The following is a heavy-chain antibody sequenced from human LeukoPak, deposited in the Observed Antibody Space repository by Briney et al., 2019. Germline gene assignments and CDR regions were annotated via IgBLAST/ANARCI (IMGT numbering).Heavy chain of an antibody. D-gene: IGHD1-14*01. V-gene: IGHV3-21*01. CDR2: ISSSSSYI. CDR1: GFTFSSYS. CDR3: ARGPPLVPGTTPRGY. Sequence: GGSLRLSCAASGFTFSSYSMNWVRQAPGKGLEWVSSISSSSSYIYYADSMKGRFTISRDNAKNSLYLQMNSLRAEDTAVYYCARGPPLVPGTTPRGYWGQGTLVTVSS. J-gene: IGHJ4*02.